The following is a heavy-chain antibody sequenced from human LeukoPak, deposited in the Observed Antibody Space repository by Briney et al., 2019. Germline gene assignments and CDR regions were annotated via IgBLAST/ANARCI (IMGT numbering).Heavy chain of an antibody. D-gene: IGHD2-15*01. CDR1: GVSISTYY. J-gene: IGHJ6*03. CDR3: ARERACSGGSCYPPFYYYMDV. V-gene: IGHV4-39*07. CDR2: IYYSGST. Sequence: SETLSLTCTVSGVSISTYYWGWIRQPPGKGLEWIGSIYYSGSTYYNPSLKSRVTISVDTSKNQFSLKLSSVTAADTAVYYCARERACSGGSCYPPFYYYMDVWGKGTTVTVSS.